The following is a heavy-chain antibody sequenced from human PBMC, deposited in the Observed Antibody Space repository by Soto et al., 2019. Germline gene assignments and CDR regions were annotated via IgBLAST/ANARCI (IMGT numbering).Heavy chain of an antibody. CDR3: CTMPNVDEPAPMDF. Sequence: TSEKRSLPCTVSGGFLSRGGYYWSWLRQHPGNGLEGIGYIYYSGITSYTASLKSRTSISAVPSNNQFSLKLHSLTAADTAVYFFCTMPNVDEPAPMDFWGPGTSVTVSS. CDR2: IYYSGIT. CDR1: GGFLSRGGYY. D-gene: IGHD2-2*01. J-gene: IGHJ6*02. V-gene: IGHV4-31*08.